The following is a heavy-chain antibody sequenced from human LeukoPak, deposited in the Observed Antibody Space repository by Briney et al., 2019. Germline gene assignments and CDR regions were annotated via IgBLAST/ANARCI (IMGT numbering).Heavy chain of an antibody. D-gene: IGHD3-22*01. V-gene: IGHV3-30*18. CDR1: GFTFSSYG. Sequence: GRTLRLSCAASGFTFSSYGMSWVRQAPGKGLEWVAVISYDGSNKYYADSVKGRFTISRDNSKNTLYLQMNSLSTEDTAVYYCAKKRGADSYDLFDYWGQGTLVTVSS. CDR3: AKKRGADSYDLFDY. J-gene: IGHJ4*02. CDR2: ISYDGSNK.